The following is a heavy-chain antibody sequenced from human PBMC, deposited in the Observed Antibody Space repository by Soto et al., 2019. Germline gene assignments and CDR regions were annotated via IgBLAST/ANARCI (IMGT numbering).Heavy chain of an antibody. CDR1: GGTFSSYA. J-gene: IGHJ5*02. D-gene: IGHD2-2*01. Sequence: SVKVSCKASGGTFSSYAISWVRQAPGQGLEWMGGIIPIFGTANYAQKFQGRVTITADESTSTAYMELSSLRSDDTAVYYCARVVGLLFDVEWFDRCGQGTLVTASS. CDR2: IIPIFGTA. CDR3: ARVVGLLFDVEWFDR. V-gene: IGHV1-69*13.